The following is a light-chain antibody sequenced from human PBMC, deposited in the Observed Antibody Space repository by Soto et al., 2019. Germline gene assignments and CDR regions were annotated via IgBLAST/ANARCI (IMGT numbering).Light chain of an antibody. CDR1: QSISSW. CDR2: KAS. V-gene: IGKV1-5*03. J-gene: IGKJ5*01. CDR3: LQRSDWPPIT. Sequence: DIQMTQSPSTLSASVGDRFTITCRASQSISSWLAWYQQTPGKAPKLLIYKASSLESGVPSRFSGSGSGTDFSLTIRRLEPEDLAVYDCLQRSDWPPITGGQGKRREIK.